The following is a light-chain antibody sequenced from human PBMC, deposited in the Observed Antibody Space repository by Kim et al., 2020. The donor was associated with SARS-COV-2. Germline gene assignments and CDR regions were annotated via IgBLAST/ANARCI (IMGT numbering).Light chain of an antibody. CDR2: DAF. CDR1: QMISNY. CDR3: QQSFNKPIT. J-gene: IGKJ5*01. V-gene: IGKV1-39*01. Sequence: DIQMTQSPSSLSASVGDRVTITCRASQMISNYLSWYQQKRPGTSPKLLIYDAFSLHTGVPPRFSGSLSGKNFSLTIRSLQPEDFATYYCQQSFNKPITFGQGTRLEIK.